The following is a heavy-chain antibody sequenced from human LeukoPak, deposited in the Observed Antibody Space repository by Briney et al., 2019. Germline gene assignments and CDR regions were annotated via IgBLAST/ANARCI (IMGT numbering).Heavy chain of an antibody. CDR1: GGSISSGSYY. D-gene: IGHD5-24*01. CDR3: ARGMATINFDY. CDR2: IYASGST. V-gene: IGHV4-61*02. J-gene: IGHJ4*02. Sequence: SETLSLTCTVSGGSISSGSYYWSWIRQPAGKGLEGIARIYASGSTNYNPCLKSRVTISVDTSKNQFSLKLNSVTAADTAVYYRARGMATINFDYWGQGTLVTVSS.